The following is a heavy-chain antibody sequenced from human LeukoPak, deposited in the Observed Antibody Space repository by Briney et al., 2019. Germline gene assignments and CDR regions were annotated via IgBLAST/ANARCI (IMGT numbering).Heavy chain of an antibody. CDR1: GFTFSNYA. CDR2: ISYDGNNP. V-gene: IGHV3-30-3*01. CDR3: AAERGVKNFDL. J-gene: IGHJ2*01. Sequence: PGGSLRLSCAASGFTFSNYAMHWVRQAPGKGLEWVAVISYDGNNPHYADSVKGRFTISRDNSKNMLYLQMNSLRAEDMAVYYCAAERGVKNFDLWGRGTLVTVSP. D-gene: IGHD3-16*01.